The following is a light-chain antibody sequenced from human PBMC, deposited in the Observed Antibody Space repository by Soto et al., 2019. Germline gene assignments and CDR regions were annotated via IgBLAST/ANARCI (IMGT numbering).Light chain of an antibody. J-gene: IGLJ2*01. CDR2: DNY. Sequence: QSVLTQPPSVSAAPGQKVTISCSGSSSNIGNNFVSWYQQLPGTAPKLLIFDNYNRPSGIPDRFSGSKSGTSATLGITGVQTGDEADYYCAACDNSLSTSVVFGGGTKLTVL. V-gene: IGLV1-51*01. CDR1: SSNIGNNF. CDR3: AACDNSLSTSVV.